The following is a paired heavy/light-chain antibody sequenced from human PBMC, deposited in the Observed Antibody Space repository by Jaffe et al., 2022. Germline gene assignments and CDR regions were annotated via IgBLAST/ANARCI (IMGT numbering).Heavy chain of an antibody. Sequence: QVQLVESGGGVVQPGGSLRLSCTASGFSFSNYAMHWVRQAPGKGLEWVTFIRYDGSSTYYAESVKGRFTVSRDNSNSTLFLQMTSLRFEDTAVYYCAKLKGASGTHSAIEYWGQGTLVTVSS. CDR1: GFSFSNYA. D-gene: IGHD1-26*01. V-gene: IGHV3-30*02. J-gene: IGHJ4*02. CDR2: IRYDGSST. CDR3: AKLKGASGTHSAIEY.
Light chain of an antibody. CDR3: QLWHRHSESGV. J-gene: IGLJ3*02. V-gene: IGLV3-21*02. CDR1: NIVTQS. Sequence: SYVLTQPPSVSVAPGQTAKITCGGNNIVTQSVHWYQQRPGQAPVLVVYDDKARPSGIPDRFSGSNSGNTATLTISRVEAGDEADYYCQLWHRHSESGVFGGGTTLTVL. CDR2: DDK.